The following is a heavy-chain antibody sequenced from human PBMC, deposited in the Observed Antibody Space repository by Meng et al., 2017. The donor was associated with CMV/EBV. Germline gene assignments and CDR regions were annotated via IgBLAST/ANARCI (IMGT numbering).Heavy chain of an antibody. J-gene: IGHJ1*01. Sequence: GESLKISCAASGFTFSSYWMSWVRQAPGKGLEWVAVIWYDGSNKYYADSVKGRFTISRDNSKNTLYLQMNSLRAEDTAVYYCAKDLYGDYRAEYFQHWGQGTLVTVSS. CDR2: IWYDGSNK. D-gene: IGHD4-17*01. CDR3: AKDLYGDYRAEYFQH. V-gene: IGHV3-33*06. CDR1: GFTFSSYW.